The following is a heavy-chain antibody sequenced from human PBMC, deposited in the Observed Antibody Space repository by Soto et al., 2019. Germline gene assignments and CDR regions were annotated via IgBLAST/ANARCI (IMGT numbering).Heavy chain of an antibody. CDR3: AKDVSWGQSDY. CDR2: INLDGTTT. J-gene: IGHJ4*02. CDR1: GFSFSSYW. D-gene: IGHD3-16*01. V-gene: IGHV3-74*01. Sequence: EVQLVQSGGGLVQPGGSLRLSCAASGFSFSSYWMHWFRQAPGKGPVWVSQINLDGTTTNYADSVKGRFTISRDNAEHTLYLHMNSLRAEDTAVYYCAKDVSWGQSDYWGQGTLVTVSS.